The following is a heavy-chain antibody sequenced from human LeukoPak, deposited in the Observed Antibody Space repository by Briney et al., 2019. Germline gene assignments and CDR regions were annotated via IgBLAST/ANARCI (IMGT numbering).Heavy chain of an antibody. J-gene: IGHJ4*02. Sequence: GGSLRLSCAASGFSFDDYAMHWVRQAPGKGLELVSGISWNSDTIGYVDSVKGRFTISRDNAKNSLYLQMNSLRAEDTALYYCAKDISGTYLAALDYWGQGTLVTVSS. CDR2: ISWNSDTI. CDR3: AKDISGTYLAALDY. D-gene: IGHD1-26*01. V-gene: IGHV3-9*01. CDR1: GFSFDDYA.